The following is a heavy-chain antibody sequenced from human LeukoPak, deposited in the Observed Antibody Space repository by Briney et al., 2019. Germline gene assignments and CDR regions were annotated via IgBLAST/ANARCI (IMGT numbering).Heavy chain of an antibody. CDR2: ISSSSSYI. CDR1: GFTFSSYS. D-gene: IGHD3-16*02. J-gene: IGHJ6*02. Sequence: PGGSLRLSCAASGFTFSSYSMNWVRQAPGKGLEWVSSISSSSSYIYYADSVKGRFTISRDNAKNSLYLQMNSLRAEDTAVYYCARDPQRDYDYVWGSYPPYYYYGMDVWGQGTTVTVSS. CDR3: ARDPQRDYDYVWGSYPPYYYYGMDV. V-gene: IGHV3-21*01.